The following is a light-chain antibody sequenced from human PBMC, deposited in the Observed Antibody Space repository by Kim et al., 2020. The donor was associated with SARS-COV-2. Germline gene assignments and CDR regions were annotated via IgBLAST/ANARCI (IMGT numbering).Light chain of an antibody. CDR2: KAS. J-gene: IGKJ1*01. CDR1: QSISSW. V-gene: IGKV1-5*03. Sequence: VGNRVTITCRASQSISSWLAWYQQKPGKAPKLLIYKASNLQSGVPSRFSGSGSGTEFTLTISSLQPDDFATYYCQQYNSDLTWTFGQGTKVDIK. CDR3: QQYNSDLTWT.